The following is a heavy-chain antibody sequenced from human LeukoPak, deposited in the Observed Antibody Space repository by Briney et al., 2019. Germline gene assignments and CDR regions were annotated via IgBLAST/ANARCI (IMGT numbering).Heavy chain of an antibody. Sequence: PSETLSLTCAVYGGSFSGYYWSWIRQPPGKGLEWIGEINHSGSTNYNPSLKSRVTISVDTSQNQFSLKLSSVTAADTAVYYCARGLAAAGLGYWGQGTLVTVSS. CDR2: INHSGST. D-gene: IGHD6-13*01. CDR3: ARGLAAAGLGY. J-gene: IGHJ4*02. V-gene: IGHV4-34*01. CDR1: GGSFSGYY.